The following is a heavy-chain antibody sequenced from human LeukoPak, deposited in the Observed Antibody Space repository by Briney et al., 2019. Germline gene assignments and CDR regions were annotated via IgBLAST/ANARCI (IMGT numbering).Heavy chain of an antibody. CDR1: GFTFSSYE. CDR2: ISSSGSTI. CDR3: ARAVGRNFDY. V-gene: IGHV3-48*03. Sequence: GGSLRLSCAASGFTFSSYEMNWVRQAPGKWLEWVSYISSSGSTIYYADSVKGRFTISRDNAKNSLYLQMNSLRAEDTAVYYCARAVGRNFDYWGQGTLVTVSS. J-gene: IGHJ4*02.